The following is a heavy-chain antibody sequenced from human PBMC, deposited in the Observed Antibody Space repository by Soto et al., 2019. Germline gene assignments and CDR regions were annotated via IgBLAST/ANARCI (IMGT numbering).Heavy chain of an antibody. CDR2: IYYSGST. J-gene: IGHJ3*02. CDR3: ASRTTTVATHDALDI. Sequence: QVQLQESGPGLVKPSQTLSLTCTVSGGSISSGDYYWSWIRQPPGKGLEWIGYIYYSGSTYYNPSLKSRFTISVEMSKNQFSLKLSSVTSADTAVYYCASRTTTVATHDALDIWGQGTMVTVSS. D-gene: IGHD4-17*01. V-gene: IGHV4-30-4*01. CDR1: GGSISSGDYY.